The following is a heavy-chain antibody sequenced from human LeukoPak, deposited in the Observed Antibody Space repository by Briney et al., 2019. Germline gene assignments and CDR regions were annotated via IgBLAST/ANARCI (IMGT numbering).Heavy chain of an antibody. J-gene: IGHJ5*02. CDR2: ISGSGGST. Sequence: GGSLRLSCAASGFTFSNYAMSWVRQAPGKGLEWVSTISGSGGSTYYADSVKGRFTISRDNSKNTLYLQMNSLRAEDTAVYYCVYSSQDYFDPWGQGTLVTVSS. CDR1: GFTFSNYA. CDR3: VYSSQDYFDP. V-gene: IGHV3-23*01. D-gene: IGHD6-19*01.